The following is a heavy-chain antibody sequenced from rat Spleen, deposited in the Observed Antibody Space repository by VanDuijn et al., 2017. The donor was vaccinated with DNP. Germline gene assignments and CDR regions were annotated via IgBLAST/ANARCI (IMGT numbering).Heavy chain of an antibody. D-gene: IGHD3-1*01. CDR1: GSSITNNY. J-gene: IGHJ2*01. V-gene: IGHV3-1*01. Sequence: EVLLQESGPGLVKPSQSLSLTCSVTGSSITNNYWGWIRKFPGDKMEWMAYISYSGITGYNPSLKSRVSIARDTSKNQFFLQLNSVTTDDTATYYCARFGPDLDYWGQGVMVTVSS. CDR3: ARFGPDLDY. CDR2: ISYSGIT.